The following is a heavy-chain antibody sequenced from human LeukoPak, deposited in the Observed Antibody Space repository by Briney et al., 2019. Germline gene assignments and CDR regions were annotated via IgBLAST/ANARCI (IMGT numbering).Heavy chain of an antibody. J-gene: IGHJ4*02. CDR2: ISWNSGSI. CDR3: ARTTEPIVVVAATRVGYFDY. CDR1: GFTFDDYA. V-gene: IGHV3-9*01. Sequence: GRSLRLSCAASGFTFDDYATHWVRQAPGKGLEWVSGISWNSGSIGYADSVKGRFTISRDNAKNSLYLQMNSLRAEDTALYYCARTTEPIVVVAATRVGYFDYWGQGTLVTVSS. D-gene: IGHD2-15*01.